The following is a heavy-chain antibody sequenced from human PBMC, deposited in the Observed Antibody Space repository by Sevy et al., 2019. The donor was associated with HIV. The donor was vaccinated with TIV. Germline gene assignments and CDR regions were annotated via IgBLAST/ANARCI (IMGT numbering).Heavy chain of an antibody. CDR3: ARASGWYLRYGMDV. CDR2: MNTNTGNT. V-gene: IGHV1-8*02. Sequence: ASVKVSCKASGFTFASYDIYWVRQATGQGLEWMGWMNTNTGNTGFEQKFQGRVTMTRNTSITTAYMELSNLRSEDTGVYYCARASGWYLRYGMDVWGQGTTVTVSS. CDR1: GFTFASYD. J-gene: IGHJ6*02. D-gene: IGHD6-19*01.